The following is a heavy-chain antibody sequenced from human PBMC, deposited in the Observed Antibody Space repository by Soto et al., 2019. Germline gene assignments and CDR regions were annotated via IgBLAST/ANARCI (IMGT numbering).Heavy chain of an antibody. CDR1: GFPFSAYN. D-gene: IGHD3-16*01. CDR3: SRSPEVGGRGAY. CDR2: ITVGSSHI. V-gene: IGHV3-21*01. Sequence: EVQLVESGGGLGKPGGSLRLSCTGSGFPFSAYNINWVRQAPGKGLEWVSSITVGSSHIYQPNSMKGRFTISRDDAKNSVYLQIDSLRDEDTALYYCSRSPEVGGRGAYWGQGTLVTVSS. J-gene: IGHJ4*02.